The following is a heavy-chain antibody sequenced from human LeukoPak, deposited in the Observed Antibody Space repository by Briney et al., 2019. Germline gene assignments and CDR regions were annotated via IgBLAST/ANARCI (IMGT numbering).Heavy chain of an antibody. CDR3: ARGSSSVTGAFDI. D-gene: IGHD4-11*01. CDR2: IYHSGST. Sequence: SETLSLTCAVSGGSISSGGYSWSWIRQPPGQGLEWIGYIYHSGSTYYNPSLKSRVTISVDRSKNQFSLKLSSVTAADTAVYYCARGSSSVTGAFDIWGQGTMVTVSS. CDR1: GGSISSGGYS. J-gene: IGHJ3*02. V-gene: IGHV4-30-2*01.